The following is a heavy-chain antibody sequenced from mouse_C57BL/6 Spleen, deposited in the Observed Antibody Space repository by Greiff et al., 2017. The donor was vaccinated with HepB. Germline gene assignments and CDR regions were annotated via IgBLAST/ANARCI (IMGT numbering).Heavy chain of an antibody. CDR3: ARIITTVVDPYYFDY. V-gene: IGHV1-81*01. CDR2: IYPRSGNT. J-gene: IGHJ2*01. Sequence: QVQLKQSGAELARPGASVKLSCKASGYTFTSYGISWVKQSTGQGLEWIGEIYPRSGNTYYNEKFKGKATLTADKSSSTAYMELRSLTSEDSAVYFCARIITTVVDPYYFDYWGQGTTLTVSS. CDR1: GYTFTSYG. D-gene: IGHD1-1*01.